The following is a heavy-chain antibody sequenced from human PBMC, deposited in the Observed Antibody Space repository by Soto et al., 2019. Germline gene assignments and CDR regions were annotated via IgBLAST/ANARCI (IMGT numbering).Heavy chain of an antibody. D-gene: IGHD3-10*01. CDR1: GDPITSYF. J-gene: IGHJ4*02. V-gene: IGHV4-4*07. CDR2: VFPGGPT. Sequence: SETLSLTCTVSGDPITSYFWTWLWQPAGKGLEWIGHVFPGGPTSHNSSLKSRVSMSIDTSKNQFSLTLTSVIAADTAVYYCARTLSGFTYGSRQFYFDYWGQGTLVTVSS. CDR3: ARTLSGFTYGSRQFYFDY.